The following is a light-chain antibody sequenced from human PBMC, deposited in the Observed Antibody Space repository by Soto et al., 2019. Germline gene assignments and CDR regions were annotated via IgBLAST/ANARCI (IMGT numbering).Light chain of an antibody. V-gene: IGKV3-15*01. CDR2: GAS. Sequence: EIVMTQSPAILSVSPGERATLSCRASQSVSSNLAWYQQKPGQAPRLLIYGASTRATAIPARFSGSGSGTEFTLTISSLQSEDCAVYYCQQYNNWPPLTFGGGTKVEIK. CDR1: QSVSSN. CDR3: QQYNNWPPLT. J-gene: IGKJ4*01.